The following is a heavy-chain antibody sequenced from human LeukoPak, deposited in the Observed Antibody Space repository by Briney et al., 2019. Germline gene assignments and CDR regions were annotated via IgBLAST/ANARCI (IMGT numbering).Heavy chain of an antibody. D-gene: IGHD4-17*01. Sequence: KPSETLSLTCAVYGGSFSGYYRSWIRQPPGKGLEWIGEINHSGSTNYNPSLKSRVTISVDTSKNQFSLKLSSVTAADTAVYYCAARVTTEYYFDYWGQGTLVTVSS. CDR2: INHSGST. CDR3: AARVTTEYYFDY. V-gene: IGHV4-34*01. J-gene: IGHJ4*02. CDR1: GGSFSGYY.